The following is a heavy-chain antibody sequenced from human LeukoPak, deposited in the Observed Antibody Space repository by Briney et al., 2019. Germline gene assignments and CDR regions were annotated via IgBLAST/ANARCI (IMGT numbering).Heavy chain of an antibody. D-gene: IGHD2-2*01. Sequence: PSETLSLTCTVSGGSISSYYWSWIRQPPGKGLEWIGYIYYSGSTNYNPSLKSRVTISVDTSKNQFSLKLSSVTAADTAVYYCARLDGTSFNNYYYGLDVWGQGTTVTVSS. CDR2: IYYSGST. CDR1: GGSISSYY. V-gene: IGHV4-59*08. J-gene: IGHJ6*02. CDR3: ARLDGTSFNNYYYGLDV.